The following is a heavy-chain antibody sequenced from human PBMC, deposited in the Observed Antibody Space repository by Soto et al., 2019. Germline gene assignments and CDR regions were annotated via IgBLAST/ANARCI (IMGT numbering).Heavy chain of an antibody. Sequence: PGGSLRLSCAASGFTFSSYAMHWVRQAPGKGLEWVAVISYDGSNKYYADSVKGRFTISRDNSKNTLYLQMNSLRAEDTAVYYCAAGFRELPDYWGQGTLVTVSS. CDR1: GFTFSSYA. J-gene: IGHJ4*02. CDR2: ISYDGSNK. CDR3: AAGFRELPDY. V-gene: IGHV3-30-3*01. D-gene: IGHD3-10*01.